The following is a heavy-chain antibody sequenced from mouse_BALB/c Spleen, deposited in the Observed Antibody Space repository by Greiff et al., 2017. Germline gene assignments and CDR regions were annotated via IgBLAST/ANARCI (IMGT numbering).Heavy chain of an antibody. CDR1: GYSITSDYA. D-gene: IGHD4-1*01. V-gene: IGHV3-2*02. J-gene: IGHJ2*01. Sequence: EVKLVESGPGLVKPSQSLSLTCTVTGYSITSDYAWNWIRQFPGNKLEWMGYISYSGSTSYNPSLKSRISITRDTSKNQFFLQLNSVTTEDTATYYCASSNWEKDYWGQGTTLTVSS. CDR2: ISYSGST. CDR3: ASSNWEKDY.